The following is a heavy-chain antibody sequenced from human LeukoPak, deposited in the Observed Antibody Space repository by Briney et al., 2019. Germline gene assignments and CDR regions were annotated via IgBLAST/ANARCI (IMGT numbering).Heavy chain of an antibody. CDR1: GFTFSSYS. V-gene: IGHV3-21*01. D-gene: IGHD4-23*01. J-gene: IGHJ4*02. CDR3: ARETVYGGNSVYFDY. Sequence: PGGSLRLSCAASGFTFSSYSMNWVRQAPGKGLEWVSSISSSSSYIYYADSVKGRFTISRDNAKNSLYLQMNSLRAEDTAVYYCARETVYGGNSVYFDYWGQGTLVTVSS. CDR2: ISSSSSYI.